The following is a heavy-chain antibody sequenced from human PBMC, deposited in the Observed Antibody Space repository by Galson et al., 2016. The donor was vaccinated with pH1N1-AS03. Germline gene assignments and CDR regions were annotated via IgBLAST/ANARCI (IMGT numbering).Heavy chain of an antibody. V-gene: IGHV4-30-2*01. D-gene: IGHD5-12*01. J-gene: IGHJ6*02. CDR2: IYHSGTT. CDR1: GGSISSSGVYS. Sequence: VSGGSISSSGVYSWSWIRQPPGKGLEWIGNIYHSGTTYYSPSLKSRVTISIDRSQNQFSLKLTSVTAADTAVYYCARGSGGYGLDVWGQGTTVIVSS. CDR3: ARGSGGYGLDV.